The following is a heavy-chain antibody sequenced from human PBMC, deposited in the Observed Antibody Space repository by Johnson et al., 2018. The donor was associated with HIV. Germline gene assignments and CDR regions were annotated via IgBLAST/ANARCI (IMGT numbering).Heavy chain of an antibody. CDR3: ASRYYDAFDI. V-gene: IGHV3-30-3*01. CDR2: ISDDGSSR. D-gene: IGHD2-8*01. Sequence: QVQLVESGGGVVQPGKSLTLSCAAPGFTFSRYPMHWIRQAPGEGLEWVALISDDGSSRYYADSVKGRFTISRNNSKNTLYLQMNSLRAEDTAVYYCASRYYDAFDIWGQGTMVTVSS. CDR1: GFTFSRYP. J-gene: IGHJ3*02.